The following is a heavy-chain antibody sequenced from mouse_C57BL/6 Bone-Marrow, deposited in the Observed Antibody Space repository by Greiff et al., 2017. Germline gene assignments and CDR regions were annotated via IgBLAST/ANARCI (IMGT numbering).Heavy chain of an antibody. CDR2: IHPNSGST. CDR3: ARSSSSVYWYFDV. Sequence: VQLQQPGAELVKPGASVKLSCKASSYTFTSYWMHWVKQRPGQGLEWIGMIHPNSGSTNYNEKFKSKATLTVDKSSSTAYMQLSSLTSEDSAVYYCARSSSSVYWYFDVWGTGTTVTVSS. J-gene: IGHJ1*03. CDR1: SYTFTSYW. D-gene: IGHD1-1*01. V-gene: IGHV1-64*01.